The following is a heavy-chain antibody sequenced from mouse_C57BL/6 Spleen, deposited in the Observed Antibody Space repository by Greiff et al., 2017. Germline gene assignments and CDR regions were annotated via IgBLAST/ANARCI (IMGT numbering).Heavy chain of an antibody. J-gene: IGHJ2*01. CDR3: APITTGDYFDY. Sequence: QVQLQQSGPELVKPGASVKISCKASGYAFSSSWMNWVKQRPGKGLEWIGRIYPGDGDTNYNGKFKGKATLTADKSSSTAYMQLSSLTSEDSAVYFCAPITTGDYFDYWGQGTTLTVSS. CDR1: GYAFSSSW. CDR2: IYPGDGDT. D-gene: IGHD1-1*01. V-gene: IGHV1-82*01.